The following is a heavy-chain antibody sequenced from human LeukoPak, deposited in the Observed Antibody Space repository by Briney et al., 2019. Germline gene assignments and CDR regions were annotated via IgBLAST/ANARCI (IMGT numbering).Heavy chain of an antibody. Sequence: SETLSLTCAVYGGSFSGYYWSWIRQPPGKGLEWIGEINHSGSTNYNPSLKSRVTISVDTSKNQFSLKLSSVTAADTAVYYCAGRTTYDSSGYYYADDAFDIWGQGTMVTVSS. V-gene: IGHV4-34*01. D-gene: IGHD3-22*01. CDR2: INHSGST. CDR1: GGSFSGYY. J-gene: IGHJ3*02. CDR3: AGRTTYDSSGYYYADDAFDI.